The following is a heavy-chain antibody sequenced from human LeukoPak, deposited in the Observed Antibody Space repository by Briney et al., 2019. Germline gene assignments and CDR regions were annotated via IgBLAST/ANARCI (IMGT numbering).Heavy chain of an antibody. CDR2: IPYDGSNK. D-gene: IGHD5-18*01. CDR1: GFTFSSYA. CDR3: ARGDTAMVLFPFDY. Sequence: SGGSLRLSCAASGFTFSSYAMHWVRQAPGKGLEWVAVIPYDGSNKYYADSVKGRFTTSRDNSKNTLYLQMNSLRAEDTAVYYCARGDTAMVLFPFDYWGQGTLVTVSS. V-gene: IGHV3-30-3*01. J-gene: IGHJ4*02.